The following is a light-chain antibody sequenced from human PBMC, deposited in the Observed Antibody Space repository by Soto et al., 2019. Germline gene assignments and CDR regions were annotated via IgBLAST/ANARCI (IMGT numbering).Light chain of an antibody. CDR2: EDT. V-gene: IGLV2-23*02. J-gene: IGLJ2*01. Sequence: QSVLPQPAPVSGSPGQSITISCTGTSSDVGSYNLVSWFQQHPGKAPKLMIYEDTKRPSGVSNRFSGAKSGNTASLTISGLQADDEADYHCCSYAGSSSFVVFGGGTKLTVL. CDR1: SSDVGSYNL. CDR3: CSYAGSSSFVV.